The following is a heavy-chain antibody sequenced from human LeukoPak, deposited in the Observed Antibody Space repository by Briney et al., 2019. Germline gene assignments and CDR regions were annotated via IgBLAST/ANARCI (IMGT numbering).Heavy chain of an antibody. CDR1: GGTFSSYA. J-gene: IGHJ6*03. CDR2: ISAYTGNT. CDR3: ARDDYYHYYMDV. Sequence: ASVKVSCKASGGTFSSYAISWVRQAPGQGLEWMGWISAYTGNTNYAQNLQGRLLMTTDTSTSTAYMELRSLRSDDTAVYYCARDDYYHYYMDVWGKGTTVTVSS. V-gene: IGHV1-18*01.